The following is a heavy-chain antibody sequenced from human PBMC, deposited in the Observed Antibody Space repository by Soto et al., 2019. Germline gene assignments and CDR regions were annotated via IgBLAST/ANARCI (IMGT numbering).Heavy chain of an antibody. CDR1: GFTFSGSA. CDR3: TASADDTFLDH. D-gene: IGHD3-3*02. CDR2: IRNKANNYAT. Sequence: GGSLSLSCSASGFTFSGSAMHWVRQASGKGLEWVGRIRNKANNYATAYAASVKGRFTISRDDSKNTAFLQMNSLKTEDTAVYYCTASADDTFLDHWAQGSLVTVSS. V-gene: IGHV3-73*01. J-gene: IGHJ4*02.